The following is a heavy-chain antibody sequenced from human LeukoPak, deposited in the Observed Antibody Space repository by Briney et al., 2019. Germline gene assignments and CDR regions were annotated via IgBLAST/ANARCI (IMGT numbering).Heavy chain of an antibody. CDR2: INHSGST. V-gene: IGHV4-34*01. CDR1: GGSFSGYY. CDR3: ARGPSYYDFWSGYYRDFQH. Sequence: PSETLSLTCAVYGGSFSGYYWSWIRQPPGEGLEWIGEINHSGSTNYNPSLKSRVTISVDTSKNQFSLKLSSVTAADTAVYYCARGPSYYDFWSGYYRDFQHWGQGTLVTVSS. D-gene: IGHD3-3*01. J-gene: IGHJ1*01.